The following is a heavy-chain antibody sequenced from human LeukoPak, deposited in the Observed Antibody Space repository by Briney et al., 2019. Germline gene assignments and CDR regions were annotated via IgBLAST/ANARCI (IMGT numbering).Heavy chain of an antibody. J-gene: IGHJ4*02. D-gene: IGHD2-21*02. CDR1: GYTFTIYY. CDR2: INPSGGST. Sequence: ASVTVSFKASGYTFTIYYMHWVRQAPGQGREWMGLINPSGGSTRYAQKFQGGVTMTRDTSTSTVYMELSSLRSEDTAVYYCARVGGLYCGGDCYRFDYWGQGTLVTVSS. CDR3: ARVGGLYCGGDCYRFDY. V-gene: IGHV1-46*01.